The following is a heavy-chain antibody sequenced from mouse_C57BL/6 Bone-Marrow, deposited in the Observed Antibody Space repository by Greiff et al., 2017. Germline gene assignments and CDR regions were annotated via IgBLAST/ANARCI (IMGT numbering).Heavy chain of an antibody. Sequence: VQLQQPGAELVKPGASVKMSCKASGYTFTSYWITWVKQRPGQGLEWIGDIYPGSGSTNYNEKFKSKATLTVDTSSSTAYMQLSSLTSEDSAVXDCARKEYSSYYFDYWGQGTTLTVSS. D-gene: IGHD5-2*01. CDR2: IYPGSGST. CDR1: GYTFTSYW. V-gene: IGHV1-55*01. J-gene: IGHJ2*01. CDR3: ARKEYSSYYFDY.